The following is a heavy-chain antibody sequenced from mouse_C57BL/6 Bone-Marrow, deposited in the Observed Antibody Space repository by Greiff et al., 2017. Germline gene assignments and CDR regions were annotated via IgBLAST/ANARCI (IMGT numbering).Heavy chain of an antibody. CDR3: ARTGLRRVGYYAMDY. CDR2: IDPNSGGT. V-gene: IGHV1-72*01. J-gene: IGHJ4*01. CDR1: GFNIKDYY. D-gene: IGHD2-4*01. Sequence: QVQLQQSGAELVRPGASVKLSCTASGFNIKDYYMHWVKQRPGRGLEWIGRIDPNSGGTKYNEKFKSKATLTVDKPSSTAYMQLSSLTSEDSAVYYCARTGLRRVGYYAMDYWGQGTSVTVSS.